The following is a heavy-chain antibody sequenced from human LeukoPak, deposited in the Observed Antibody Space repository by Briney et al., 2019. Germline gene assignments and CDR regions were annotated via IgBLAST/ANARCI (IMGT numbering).Heavy chain of an antibody. Sequence: SETLSLTCTVSGGSLSNYYWSWIRLPPGKGLEWIGYIYYSGSTNYNPSLKSRVTISADTSKNQFSLKLSSVTAADTAVYYCARSGTAGAMPVWGQGTLVTVSS. V-gene: IGHV4-59*08. CDR3: ARSGTAGAMPV. CDR1: GGSLSNYY. CDR2: IYYSGST. D-gene: IGHD3-10*01. J-gene: IGHJ4*02.